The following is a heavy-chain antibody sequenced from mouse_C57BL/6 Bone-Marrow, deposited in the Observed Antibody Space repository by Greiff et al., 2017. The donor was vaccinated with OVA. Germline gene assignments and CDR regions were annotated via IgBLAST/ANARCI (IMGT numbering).Heavy chain of an antibody. Sequence: EVMLVESGGGLVKPGGSLKLSCAASGFTFSSYAMSWVRQTPEKRLEWVATISDGGSYTYYTDNVKGRFTISRDNAKNNLYLQMSRLKSEDTAMYYCARVLYYGSILFDYWGQGTTLTVSS. CDR1: GFTFSSYA. CDR2: ISDGGSYT. J-gene: IGHJ2*01. D-gene: IGHD1-1*01. CDR3: ARVLYYGSILFDY. V-gene: IGHV5-4*03.